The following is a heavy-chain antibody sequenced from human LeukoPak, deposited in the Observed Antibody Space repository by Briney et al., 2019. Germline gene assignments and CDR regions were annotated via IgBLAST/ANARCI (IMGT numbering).Heavy chain of an antibody. Sequence: PGGSLRLSCAASGFTFSSYAMSWVRQAPGKGLEWVSAISGSGGSTYYADSVKGRFTISRDNSKNTLYLQMNSLRAEDTAVYYCATGYCSGGSCYSDLYYYYGMDVWGQGTTVTVSS. D-gene: IGHD2-15*01. CDR2: ISGSGGST. J-gene: IGHJ6*02. V-gene: IGHV3-23*01. CDR1: GFTFSSYA. CDR3: ATGYCSGGSCYSDLYYYYGMDV.